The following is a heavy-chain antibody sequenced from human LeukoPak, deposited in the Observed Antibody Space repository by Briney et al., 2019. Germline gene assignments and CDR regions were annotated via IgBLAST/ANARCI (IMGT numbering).Heavy chain of an antibody. CDR2: IYYSGST. V-gene: IGHV4-4*02. Sequence: PSETLSLTCAVSGGSISSSNWWSWVRQPPGKGLEWIGNIYYSGSTYYNPSLKSRVTISVDTSKNQFSLKLSSVTAADTAVYFCARGPYSYDSSGAFDIWGQGTMVTVSS. CDR3: ARGPYSYDSSGAFDI. D-gene: IGHD3-22*01. J-gene: IGHJ3*02. CDR1: GGSISSSNW.